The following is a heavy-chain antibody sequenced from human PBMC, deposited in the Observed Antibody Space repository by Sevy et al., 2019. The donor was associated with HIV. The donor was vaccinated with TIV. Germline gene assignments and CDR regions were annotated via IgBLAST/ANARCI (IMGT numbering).Heavy chain of an antibody. D-gene: IGHD4-17*01. CDR2: IDYIGTT. CDR1: SGSISSSSYY. CDR3: ARYLRGDHAGGFDF. V-gene: IGHV4-39*01. J-gene: IGHJ5*01. Sequence: SETLSLTCTVSSGSISSSSYYWGWIRQSPGKGLEWIASIDYIGTTYYNLALKSRVTITVDRSKNEVSLNLRFVTAADAAVYYCARYLRGDHAGGFDFWGQGTPVTVSS.